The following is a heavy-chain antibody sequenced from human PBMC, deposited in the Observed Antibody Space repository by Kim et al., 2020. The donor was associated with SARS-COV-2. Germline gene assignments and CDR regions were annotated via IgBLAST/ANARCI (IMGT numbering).Heavy chain of an antibody. V-gene: IGHV3-53*01. Sequence: GGSLRLSCAASTIAVSSNYMSWVRQAPGKGLEWVSVLYTGGSTYYPDSVRGRFTISRDNSKNTLYLQMESLTAEDTAVYYCARLDSSAYYLDYWGQGTLVTVSS. J-gene: IGHJ4*02. CDR1: TIAVSSNY. CDR2: LYTGGST. CDR3: ARLDSSAYYLDY. D-gene: IGHD6-19*01.